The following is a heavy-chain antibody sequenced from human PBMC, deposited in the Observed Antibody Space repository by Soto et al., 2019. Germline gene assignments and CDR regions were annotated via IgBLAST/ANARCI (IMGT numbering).Heavy chain of an antibody. CDR2: VDYSGST. Sequence: QLQLQESGPGLVNPSETLSLTCTVSGGSIDSTGYFWGWIRQPPGKGLEWIGSVDYSGSTYFNPSPTRPVTISVDTSKSLCSLRLSSVTAADTAVYYCARHGLASSGWTAAGFDYWGQGTRVTVSS. CDR1: GGSIDSTGYF. J-gene: IGHJ4*02. CDR3: ARHGLASSGWTAAGFDY. D-gene: IGHD6-19*01. V-gene: IGHV4-39*01.